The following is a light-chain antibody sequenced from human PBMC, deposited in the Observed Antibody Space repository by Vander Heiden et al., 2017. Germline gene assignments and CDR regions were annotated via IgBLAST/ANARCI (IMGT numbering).Light chain of an antibody. J-gene: IGKJ2*01. CDR3: HHRDNTPST. CDR1: QSISSY. V-gene: IGKV1-39*01. CDR2: GAS. Sequence: DIQMTQSPSSLSASVGDRVTITCRASQSISSYLNWYQQKPGKAPKLLIYGASSMHSGVPSRFSGSGYGTDFTLTITRLQPEDFATYFCHHRDNTPSTFGQGTMMDIK.